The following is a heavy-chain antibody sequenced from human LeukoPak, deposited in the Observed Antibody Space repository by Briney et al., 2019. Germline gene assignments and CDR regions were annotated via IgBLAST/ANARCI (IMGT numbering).Heavy chain of an antibody. V-gene: IGHV3-30*03. CDR3: ARDPTVVTPQYYFDY. CDR2: ISYDGSNK. J-gene: IGHJ4*02. Sequence: PGRSLRLSCAASGFTFSSYGMHWVRQAPGKGLEWVAVISYDGSNKYYADSVKGRFTISRDNSKNTLYLQMNSLRAEDTAVYYCARDPTVVTPQYYFDYWGQGTLVTVSS. CDR1: GFTFSSYG. D-gene: IGHD4-23*01.